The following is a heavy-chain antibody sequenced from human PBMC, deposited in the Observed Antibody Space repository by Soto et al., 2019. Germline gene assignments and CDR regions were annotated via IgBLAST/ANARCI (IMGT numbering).Heavy chain of an antibody. CDR1: GFVVSDTY. J-gene: IGHJ3*02. CDR2: ISNRGDT. D-gene: IGHD2-15*01. V-gene: IGHV3-66*01. CDR3: AREPRYCRGGSCSITGDAYDI. Sequence: GGSLRLSCTASGFVVSDTYVNWVRQAPGKGLEWVSVISNRGDTHYADSVRGRFSLSRDISDNTLHLQMNNLRVEDTAVYYCAREPRYCRGGSCSITGDAYDIWGQGTMVTVSS.